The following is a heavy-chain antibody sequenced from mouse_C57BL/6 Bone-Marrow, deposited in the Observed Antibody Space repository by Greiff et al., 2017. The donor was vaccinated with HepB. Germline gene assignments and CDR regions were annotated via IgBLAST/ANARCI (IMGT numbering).Heavy chain of an antibody. CDR1: GYTFTSYW. CDR3: ARGGYYYGSRDRGWFAY. V-gene: IGHV1-59*01. Sequence: VQLQQPGAELVRPGTSVKLSCKASGYTFTSYWMHWVKQRPGQGLEWIGVIDPSDSYTNYNQKFKGKATLTVDTSSSTAYMQLSSLTSEDSAVYYCARGGYYYGSRDRGWFAYWGQGTLVTVSA. J-gene: IGHJ3*01. D-gene: IGHD1-1*01. CDR2: IDPSDSYT.